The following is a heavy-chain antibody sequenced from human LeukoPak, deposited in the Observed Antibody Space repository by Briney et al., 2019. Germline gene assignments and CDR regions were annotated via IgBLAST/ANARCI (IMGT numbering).Heavy chain of an antibody. D-gene: IGHD4-23*01. J-gene: IGHJ4*02. V-gene: IGHV3-66*01. CDR3: VRVKAAGGLAVSSFDS. Sequence: GGSLRLSCAASGFTVSNNYMTWVRQAPGKGLEWVSLIHSNGDRHYADSVKGRFTISRDNFRNILYLQLTSLRAEDTAMYYCVRVKAAGGLAVSSFDSWGQGSLVTVSS. CDR1: GFTVSNNY. CDR2: IHSNGDR.